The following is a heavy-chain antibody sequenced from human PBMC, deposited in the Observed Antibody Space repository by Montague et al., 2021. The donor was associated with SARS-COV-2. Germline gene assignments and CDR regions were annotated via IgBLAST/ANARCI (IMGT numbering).Heavy chain of an antibody. CDR3: ARAIVDVTMMVVVMTGVEHYFDF. J-gene: IGHJ4*02. Sequence: SETLSLTCAVYGGSFSGYYWSWIRQPPGKGLEWIGDINHSGSTNYNPSLKSRVSISVDTSKNQSSLKLSSVTAADTAVYYCARAIVDVTMMVVVMTGVEHYFDFWGQGTLVTVSS. CDR2: INHSGST. D-gene: IGHD3-22*01. CDR1: GGSFSGYY. V-gene: IGHV4-34*01.